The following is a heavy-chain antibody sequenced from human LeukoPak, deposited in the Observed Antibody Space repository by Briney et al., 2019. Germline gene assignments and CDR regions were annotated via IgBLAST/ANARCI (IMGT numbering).Heavy chain of an antibody. CDR3: ARSIYGDYFDY. D-gene: IGHD4-17*01. J-gene: IGHJ4*02. V-gene: IGHV3-13*01. Sequence: GGSLRLSCAASGFTFSSYDMHWVRRATGKGLEWVSAIGTAGDTYYPGSVKGRFTISRENAKNSLYLQMNSPRAGDTAVYYCARSIYGDYFDYWGQGTLVTVSS. CDR2: IGTAGDT. CDR1: GFTFSSYD.